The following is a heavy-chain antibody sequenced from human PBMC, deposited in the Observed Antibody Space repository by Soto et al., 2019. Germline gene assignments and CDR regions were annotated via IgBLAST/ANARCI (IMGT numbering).Heavy chain of an antibody. CDR2: IYYSGST. CDR1: GGSISSYY. D-gene: IGHD6-6*01. CDR3: AREIGSSRSAQTAYFDY. V-gene: IGHV4-59*01. J-gene: IGHJ4*02. Sequence: SETLSLTCTVSGGSISSYYWSWTRQPPGKGLEWIGYIYYSGSTNYNPSLKSRVTISVDTSKNQFSLKLSSVTAADTAVYYCAREIGSSRSAQTAYFDYWGQGTLVTVSS.